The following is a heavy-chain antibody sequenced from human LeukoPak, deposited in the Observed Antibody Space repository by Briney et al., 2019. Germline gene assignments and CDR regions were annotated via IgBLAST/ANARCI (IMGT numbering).Heavy chain of an antibody. CDR3: VKESAADATFHFDY. D-gene: IGHD6-13*01. J-gene: IGHJ4*02. CDR1: GFTFNIFG. CDR2: LWADGNTA. Sequence: PGGSLRLSCAASGFTFNIFGMHWVRQVPGNGLEWVAVLWADGNTAHYADSVKGRFTISRDSSENTLYLQMNSLRSEDTAVYYCVKESAADATFHFDYWGQGALVIVSS. V-gene: IGHV3-33*06.